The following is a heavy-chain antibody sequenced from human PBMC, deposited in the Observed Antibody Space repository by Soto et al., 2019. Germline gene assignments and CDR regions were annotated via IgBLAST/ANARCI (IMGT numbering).Heavy chain of an antibody. V-gene: IGHV4-4*07. D-gene: IGHD3-10*01. J-gene: IGHJ4*02. Sequence: LTCTVSGGSLSSYYWSWIRQPAGKGLEWIGRIYTSGSTNYNPSLKSRVTMSVDTSKNQFSLKLSSVTAADTAVYYCARPAMVRGVIITWYYWGQGTLVTVSS. CDR2: IYTSGST. CDR1: GGSLSSYY. CDR3: ARPAMVRGVIITWYY.